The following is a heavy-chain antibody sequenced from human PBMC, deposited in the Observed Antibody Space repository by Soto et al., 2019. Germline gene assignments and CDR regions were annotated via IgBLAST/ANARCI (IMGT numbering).Heavy chain of an antibody. D-gene: IGHD1-1*01. J-gene: IGHJ4*02. CDR2: IHFDGST. Sequence: PSETLSLTCTVSGGSISSYYWSWIRQPPGKGVEWIGYIHFDGSTSYNPSLKSRVSISVDTSKNQFSLRLSSVTAADTAVYYCARALDWTFHYWGQGTLVTVS. CDR3: ARALDWTFHY. CDR1: GGSISSYY. V-gene: IGHV4-59*08.